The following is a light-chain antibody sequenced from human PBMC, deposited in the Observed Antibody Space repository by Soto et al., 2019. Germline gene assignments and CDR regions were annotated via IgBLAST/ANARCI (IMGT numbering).Light chain of an antibody. J-gene: IGKJ5*01. CDR3: QPFQRDPFT. Sequence: AIQLTQSPSSLSASVGDRVTITCRANQGVSSALAWYQQKPGKPPKILIYDGSSLQSGVPLRFRGSGSGTEFTLTISGLQPEDFGTYFCQPFQRDPFTYGQGTRLESK. V-gene: IGKV1-13*02. CDR1: QGVSSA. CDR2: DGS.